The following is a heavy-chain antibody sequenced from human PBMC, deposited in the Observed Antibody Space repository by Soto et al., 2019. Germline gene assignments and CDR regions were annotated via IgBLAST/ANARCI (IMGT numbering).Heavy chain of an antibody. J-gene: IGHJ4*02. V-gene: IGHV3-7*01. CDR3: ARDPYFGATVY. Sequence: PGGSLRLSCAASGFSFGASWMAWVRQAPGKGLEWVADIKQDGSEINYVDSVKGRVTISRDNAKNSLYLQMDSLRAEDTAVYYCARDPYFGATVYWGLRTLVTVSS. D-gene: IGHD3-16*01. CDR2: IKQDGSEI. CDR1: GFSFGASW.